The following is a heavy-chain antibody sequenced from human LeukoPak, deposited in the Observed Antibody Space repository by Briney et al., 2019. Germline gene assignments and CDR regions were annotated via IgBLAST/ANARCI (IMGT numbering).Heavy chain of an antibody. V-gene: IGHV5-51*01. Sequence: GESLKISCKGSGYSFTSYWIGWVRQMPGKGLEWMGIIYPGDSDTRYSPSFQGQVTISADKSISTAYLQWSSLEASDTAMYYCARHLSTSGGFFDYWGQGTLVTVSS. D-gene: IGHD2-2*01. CDR3: ARHLSTSGGFFDY. J-gene: IGHJ4*02. CDR2: IYPGDSDT. CDR1: GYSFTSYW.